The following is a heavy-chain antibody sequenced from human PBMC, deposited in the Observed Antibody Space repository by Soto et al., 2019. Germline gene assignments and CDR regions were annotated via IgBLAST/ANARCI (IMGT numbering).Heavy chain of an antibody. J-gene: IGHJ4*02. Sequence: GTSVKVSCKASGGTFRSYAISWVRQAPGQGLEWMGGIIPIFGTANYAQKFQGRVTITADESTSTAYMELSSLRSEDTAVYYCARGERGRWLPSDYWGQGTLVTV. CDR3: ARGERGRWLPSDY. V-gene: IGHV1-69*13. D-gene: IGHD6-19*01. CDR1: GGTFRSYA. CDR2: IIPIFGTA.